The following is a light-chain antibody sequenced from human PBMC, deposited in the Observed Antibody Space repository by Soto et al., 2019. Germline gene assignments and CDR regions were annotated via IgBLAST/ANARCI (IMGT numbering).Light chain of an antibody. CDR2: KAS. Sequence: DIQMTQSPSTLSASVGDRVTITCRASQSISIWLAWYQQKPGKAPKVLMYKASILESVVPSRFSGSGSGTEFSLTISSLQPDDFATYYCQQYASYRTFGQGTKV. CDR1: QSISIW. V-gene: IGKV1-5*03. CDR3: QQYASYRT. J-gene: IGKJ1*01.